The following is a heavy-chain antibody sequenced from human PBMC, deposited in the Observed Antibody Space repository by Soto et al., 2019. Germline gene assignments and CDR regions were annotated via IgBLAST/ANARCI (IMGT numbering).Heavy chain of an antibody. CDR3: ARDVSVMTSVFGF. J-gene: IGHJ1*01. CDR2: ITPMIGTT. D-gene: IGHD3-10*01. Sequence: QVHLVQSGAEVKRPGSSVRVSCRASGGTFYTYAFTWVRQAHGQGLEWMGGITPMIGTTKYAQKFHGRVTFSSDESASTAYLELSNLRSDDTAVYYCARDVSVMTSVFGFWGQGTLITVSS. V-gene: IGHV1-69*01. CDR1: GGTFYTYA.